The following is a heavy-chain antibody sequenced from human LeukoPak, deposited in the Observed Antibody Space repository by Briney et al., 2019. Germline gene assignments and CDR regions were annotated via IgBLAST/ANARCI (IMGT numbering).Heavy chain of an antibody. J-gene: IGHJ5*02. CDR3: AAGNYYGSGSFYDVSP. Sequence: PGGSLRLSCAASGFIFSSYGMHWVRQAPVKGLEWVAFIQYDGNNKYYADSVRGRFTISRDNSKNTLYLQMNSLRTEDTAVYYCAAGNYYGSGSFYDVSPWGQGTLVTVSS. CDR2: IQYDGNNK. CDR1: GFIFSSYG. D-gene: IGHD3-10*01. V-gene: IGHV3-30*02.